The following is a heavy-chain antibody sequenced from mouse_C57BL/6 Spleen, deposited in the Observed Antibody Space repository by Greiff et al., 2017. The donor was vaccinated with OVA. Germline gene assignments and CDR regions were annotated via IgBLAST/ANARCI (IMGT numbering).Heavy chain of an antibody. Sequence: VQLQQPGAELVKPGASVKLSCTASGYTFTSYWMHWVKQRPGQGLEWIGMIHPNSGSTNYNEKFKSKATLTVDKSSSTAYMQLSSLTSEDSAVYYCARREGNYDAMDYWGQGTSVTVSS. V-gene: IGHV1-64*01. J-gene: IGHJ4*01. CDR2: IHPNSGST. D-gene: IGHD2-1*01. CDR3: ARREGNYDAMDY. CDR1: GYTFTSYW.